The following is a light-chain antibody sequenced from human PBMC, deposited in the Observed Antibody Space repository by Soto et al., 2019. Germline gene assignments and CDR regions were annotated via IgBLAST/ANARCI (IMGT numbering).Light chain of an antibody. CDR3: QQVYVYPST. J-gene: IGKJ5*01. CDR1: QSISGW. Sequence: GDRVTIACRASQSISGWLAWYQQKPGKAPKLLIYDVSSLESGVPSRFSGSGSGTEFTLAISSLQPDDFATYYCQQVYVYPSTFGGGTRLEI. CDR2: DVS. V-gene: IGKV1-5*01.